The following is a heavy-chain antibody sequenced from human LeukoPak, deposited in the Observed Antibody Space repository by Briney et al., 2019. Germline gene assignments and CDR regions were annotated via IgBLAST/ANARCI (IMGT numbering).Heavy chain of an antibody. J-gene: IGHJ4*02. Sequence: GGSLRLSCAASGFTVSSNYMSWVRQAPGKGLEWVSVIYSGGSTYYADSVKGRFTISRDNSKNTLYLQMSSLRAEDTAVYYCARTRRGSYYQYFDYWGQGTLVTVSS. CDR3: ARTRRGSYYQYFDY. D-gene: IGHD1-26*01. CDR1: GFTVSSNY. CDR2: IYSGGST. V-gene: IGHV3-53*01.